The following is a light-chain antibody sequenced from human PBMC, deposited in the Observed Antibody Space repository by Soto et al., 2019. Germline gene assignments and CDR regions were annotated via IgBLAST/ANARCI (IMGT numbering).Light chain of an antibody. J-gene: IGLJ2*01. CDR3: CSYSGTYPEVV. Sequence: QSALTQPRSVSGSPGQSVTISCTGISNNYVSWYQQHPGKVPKVIVYDVTLRPSGVSDRFSGSRSGNTASLAISGLRAEDEADYYCCSYSGTYPEVVFRGGTKVTVL. V-gene: IGLV2-11*01. CDR1: SNNY. CDR2: DVT.